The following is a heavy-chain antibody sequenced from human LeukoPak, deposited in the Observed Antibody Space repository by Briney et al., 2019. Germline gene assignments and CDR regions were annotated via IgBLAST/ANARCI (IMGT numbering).Heavy chain of an antibody. V-gene: IGHV3-21*01. J-gene: IGHJ4*02. Sequence: PGGSLRLSCAASGFTFSSYGMNWVRQAPGKGLEWVSSISSSSSYIYYADSVEGRFTISRDNAKNSLYLQMNSLRAEDTAVYYCARDWWGSFHWGQGTLVTVSS. CDR3: ARDWWGSFH. D-gene: IGHD2-21*01. CDR1: GFTFSSYG. CDR2: ISSSSSYI.